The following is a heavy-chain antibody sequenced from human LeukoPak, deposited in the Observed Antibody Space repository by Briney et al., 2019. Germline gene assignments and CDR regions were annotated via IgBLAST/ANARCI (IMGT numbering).Heavy chain of an antibody. V-gene: IGHV4-39*01. J-gene: IGHJ5*02. Sequence: PSETLSLTCTVSGGSISSSSYYWGWIRQPPGKGLEWIGSIYYSGSTYYNPSLKSRVTISVDTSKNQLSLKLSSVTAADTAVYYCAIERGGSIAALHWFDPWGQGTLVTVSS. D-gene: IGHD6-6*01. CDR3: AIERGGSIAALHWFDP. CDR1: GGSISSSSYY. CDR2: IYYSGST.